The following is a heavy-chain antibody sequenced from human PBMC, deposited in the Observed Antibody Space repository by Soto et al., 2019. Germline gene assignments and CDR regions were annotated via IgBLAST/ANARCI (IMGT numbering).Heavy chain of an antibody. J-gene: IGHJ4*02. CDR2: INPSGGST. CDR1: GYTFTSYY. D-gene: IGHD6-19*01. Sequence: ASVKVSCKASGYTFTSYYMHWVRQAPGQGLEWMGIINPSGGSTSYAQKFQGRVTMTRDTSTSTVYMELSSLRSEDTAVYYCAKWLYRVAGFDYWGQGTLVTVSS. CDR3: AKWLYRVAGFDY. V-gene: IGHV1-46*01.